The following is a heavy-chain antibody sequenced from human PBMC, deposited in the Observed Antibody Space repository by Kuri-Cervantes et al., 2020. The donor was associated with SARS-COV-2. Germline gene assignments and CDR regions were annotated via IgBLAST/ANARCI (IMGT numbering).Heavy chain of an antibody. CDR2: IYTSGST. Sequence: SETLSLTCTASGGSISSYYWGWIRQPAGKGLEWIGRIYTSGSTNYNPSLKSRVTMSADTSKNQFSLKLSSVTAADTAVYYCARSPGGSGGYSSSWYLYWGQGTLVTVSS. CDR3: ARSPGGSGGYSSSWYLY. V-gene: IGHV4-4*07. CDR1: GGSISSYY. J-gene: IGHJ4*02. D-gene: IGHD6-13*01.